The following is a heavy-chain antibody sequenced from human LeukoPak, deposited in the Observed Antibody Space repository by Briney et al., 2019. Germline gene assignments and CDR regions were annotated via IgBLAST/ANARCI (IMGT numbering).Heavy chain of an antibody. V-gene: IGHV4-59*01. J-gene: IGHJ4*02. CDR1: GPSIGNYY. D-gene: IGHD6-6*01. CDR3: ARWGSIAVARFDY. CDR2: IYYTAST. Sequence: PSETLSLTCTVAGPSIGNYYWRWVRQPPGKGRGWIGYIYYTASTNYNPSLTSRVNISVDTSKNQFSLNLTSVTAADTAVYYCARWGSIAVARFDYWGQGTLVTVSS.